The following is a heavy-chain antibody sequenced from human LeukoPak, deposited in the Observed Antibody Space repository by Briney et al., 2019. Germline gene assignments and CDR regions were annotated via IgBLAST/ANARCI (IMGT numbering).Heavy chain of an antibody. Sequence: PSETLSLTCTVSGGSISAYYWSWIRQPPGKGLGWIGYIYYSGTTNHNPSLKSRVTISVDTSKNQLSLELSSVTAADTAVYYCARVNGATDAFDIWGQGTMVTVSS. J-gene: IGHJ3*02. CDR2: IYYSGTT. CDR3: ARVNGATDAFDI. D-gene: IGHD1-26*01. CDR1: GGSISAYY. V-gene: IGHV4-59*01.